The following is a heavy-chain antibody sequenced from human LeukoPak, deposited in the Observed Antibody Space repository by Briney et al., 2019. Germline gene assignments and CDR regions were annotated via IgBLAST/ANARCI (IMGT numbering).Heavy chain of an antibody. J-gene: IGHJ4*02. CDR2: ISYDGSNK. Sequence: PGRSLRLSCAASGFTFSAYGMHWVRQAPGKGLEWAAIISYDGSNKYYADSVEGRFTISRDNSKNTLYLQMNSLRPEDTAIYYCAKEITRPNRAVAGLNYWGQGTLVTVSS. CDR1: GFTFSAYG. V-gene: IGHV3-30*18. D-gene: IGHD6-19*01. CDR3: AKEITRPNRAVAGLNY.